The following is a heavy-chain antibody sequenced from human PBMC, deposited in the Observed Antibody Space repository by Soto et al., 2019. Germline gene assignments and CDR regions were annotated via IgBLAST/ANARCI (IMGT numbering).Heavy chain of an antibody. CDR1: GFTFSSYG. CDR3: AKVSHNSRHLQPLDY. D-gene: IGHD4-4*01. V-gene: IGHV3-33*06. Sequence: HPGGSLRLSCAASGFTFSSYGMHWVRQAPGKGLEWVAVIWYDGSNKYYADSVKGRFTISRDNSKNTLYLQMSSLKAEDTAVYYCAKVSHNSRHLQPLDYWGQGALVTVSS. J-gene: IGHJ4*02. CDR2: IWYDGSNK.